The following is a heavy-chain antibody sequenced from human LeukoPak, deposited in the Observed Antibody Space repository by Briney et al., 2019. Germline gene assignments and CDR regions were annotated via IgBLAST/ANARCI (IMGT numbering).Heavy chain of an antibody. J-gene: IGHJ1*01. Sequence: LRLSCAASGFAFSSYWMHWVRQAPGKGLEWIGNIYYSGSTYYNPSLKRRVTISVDTSKNQFSLKLSSVTAADTAVYYCARRDYYDSSGSSLFRHWGQGTLVTVSS. CDR2: IYYSGST. D-gene: IGHD3-22*01. CDR1: GFAFSSYW. CDR3: ARRDYYDSSGSSLFRH. V-gene: IGHV4-30-4*08.